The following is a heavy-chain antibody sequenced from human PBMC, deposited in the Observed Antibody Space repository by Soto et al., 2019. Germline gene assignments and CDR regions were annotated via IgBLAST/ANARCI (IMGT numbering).Heavy chain of an antibody. V-gene: IGHV3-30-3*01. J-gene: IGHJ4*02. Sequence: QVPLVESGGGVVQPGRSLRLSCAASGFTFSSYAMHWVRQAPGKGLEWVAVISYDGSNKYYADSVKGRFTISGDNSKNTLYLQMNSLRAEDTAVYYCARDSEARTYFDYWGQGTLVTVSS. CDR2: ISYDGSNK. CDR3: ARDSEARTYFDY. CDR1: GFTFSSYA.